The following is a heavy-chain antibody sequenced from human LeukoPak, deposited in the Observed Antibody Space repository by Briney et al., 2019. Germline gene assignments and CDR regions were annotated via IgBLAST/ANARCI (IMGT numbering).Heavy chain of an antibody. J-gene: IGHJ4*02. CDR2: IRSTSSTI. D-gene: IGHD2-15*01. V-gene: IGHV3-48*02. CDR3: ARGYCSGGNCHPDY. CDR1: GFSLSDAW. Sequence: SGGSLRLSCAASGFSLSDAWMNWVRQAPGKGLEWVSYIRSTSSTIYYADSVKGRFTISRDNAKNSLYLQMNSLRDEDTAVYYCARGYCSGGNCHPDYWGQGTLVTVSS.